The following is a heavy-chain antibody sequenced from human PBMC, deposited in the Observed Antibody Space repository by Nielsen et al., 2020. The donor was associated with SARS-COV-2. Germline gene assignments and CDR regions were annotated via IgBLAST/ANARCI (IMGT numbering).Heavy chain of an antibody. V-gene: IGHV3-33*01. CDR2: IWYDGSNK. D-gene: IGHD3-3*01. CDR3: ARAGARTIFGVVIADYGMDV. Sequence: VRQAPGKGLEWVAVIWYDGSNKYYADSVKGRFTISRDNSKNTLYLQMNSLRAEDTAVYYCARAGARTIFGVVIADYGMDVWGQGTTVTVSS. J-gene: IGHJ6*02.